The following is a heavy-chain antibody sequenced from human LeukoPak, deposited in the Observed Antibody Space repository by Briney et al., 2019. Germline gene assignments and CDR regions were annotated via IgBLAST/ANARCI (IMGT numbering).Heavy chain of an antibody. V-gene: IGHV4-34*01. CDR3: ARDKNSYGSGSYPAYFDY. CDR2: INHSGST. D-gene: IGHD3-10*01. J-gene: IGHJ4*02. Sequence: SETLSLTCAVYGGSFSGYYWSWIRQPPGKGLEWIGEINHSGSTNYNPSLKSRVTISVDTSKNQFSLKLSSVTAADTAVYYCARDKNSYGSGSYPAYFDYWGQGTLVTVSS. CDR1: GGSFSGYY.